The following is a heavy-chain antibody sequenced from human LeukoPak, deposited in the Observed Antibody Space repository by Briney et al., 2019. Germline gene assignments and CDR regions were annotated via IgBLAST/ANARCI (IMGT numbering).Heavy chain of an antibody. D-gene: IGHD3-22*01. CDR3: ARGIPGYFGTSGYYYEY. J-gene: IGHJ4*02. CDR1: GGSISSSSYYW. CDR2: IHHSGST. Sequence: PSETLPLTCIVSGGSISSSSYYWWTWVRQPPGKGLEWIGEIHHSGSTNYSPSLKSRVTISVDNSRNQFSLGLSSVSAADTAVYYCARGIPGYFGTSGYYYEYWGQGTLVTVSS. V-gene: IGHV4-4*02.